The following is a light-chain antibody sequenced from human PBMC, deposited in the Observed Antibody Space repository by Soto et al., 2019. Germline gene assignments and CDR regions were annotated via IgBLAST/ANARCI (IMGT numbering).Light chain of an antibody. V-gene: IGKV1-12*01. Sequence: DIQMTQLPSSMSASVGDRVTITCRASQGISRWLAWYHQKPGKAPNLLIYSASTLHRGVPSRFSGSGSGTDFTLTISSLQPEDFGTYYCQQANSFPLTFGPGTKVDMK. CDR3: QQANSFPLT. CDR2: SAS. J-gene: IGKJ3*01. CDR1: QGISRW.